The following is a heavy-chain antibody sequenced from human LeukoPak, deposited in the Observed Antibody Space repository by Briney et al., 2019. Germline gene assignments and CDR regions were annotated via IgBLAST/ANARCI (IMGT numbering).Heavy chain of an antibody. CDR2: IYPGVSDT. J-gene: IGHJ4*02. V-gene: IGHV5-51*01. Sequence: GESLKISCKGSGYSFTSYWIGWVRQMPGKGLEWMGIIYPGVSDTRYSPSFQGQVTISADKSISTAYLQWSSLKASDTAMYYCARRLPRGYSGYDPYYFDYWGQGTLVTVSS. D-gene: IGHD5-12*01. CDR1: GYSFTSYW. CDR3: ARRLPRGYSGYDPYYFDY.